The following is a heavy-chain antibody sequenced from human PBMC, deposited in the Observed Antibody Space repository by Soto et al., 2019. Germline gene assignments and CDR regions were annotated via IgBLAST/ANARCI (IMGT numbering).Heavy chain of an antibody. CDR2: ISSSGSTI. V-gene: IGHV3-11*01. D-gene: IGHD3-10*01. CDR1: GFTFSDYY. J-gene: IGHJ4*02. Sequence: GGSLRLSCAASGFTFSDYYMSWIRQAPGKGLEWVSYISSSGSTIYYADSVKGRFTISRDNAKNSLYLQMNSLRAEDTAVYYCARPLWFGELPFDYWGQGTLVTVSS. CDR3: ARPLWFGELPFDY.